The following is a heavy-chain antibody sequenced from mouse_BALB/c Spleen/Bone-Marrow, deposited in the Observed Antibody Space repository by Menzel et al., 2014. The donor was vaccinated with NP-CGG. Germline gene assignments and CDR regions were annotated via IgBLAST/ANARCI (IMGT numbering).Heavy chain of an antibody. Sequence: EVKLVESGGGLVQPGGSRKLSCAASGFTFSSFGMHWVRQAPEKGLEWVAYISSGSSTIYYADTVKGRFTISRDNPKNTLFLQMTSLRSEDTAMHYCTRKGALITHYYAMDYWGQGTSVTVSS. CDR3: TRKGALITHYYAMDY. D-gene: IGHD2-4*01. CDR2: ISSGSSTI. J-gene: IGHJ4*01. V-gene: IGHV5-17*02. CDR1: GFTFSSFG.